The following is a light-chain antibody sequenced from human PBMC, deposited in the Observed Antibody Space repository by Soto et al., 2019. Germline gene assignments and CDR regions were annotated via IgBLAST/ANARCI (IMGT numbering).Light chain of an antibody. Sequence: DIRMTQSPSSLSASVGDRVTITCRASQVISNYLAWYQQKSGKDPKLLIYAASTLQSGVPSRFSGSGSGTDFTLTISSLQPEDFATYYCQQSYSTPLTFGGGTKV. CDR1: QVISNY. V-gene: IGKV1-27*01. J-gene: IGKJ4*01. CDR3: QQSYSTPLT. CDR2: AAS.